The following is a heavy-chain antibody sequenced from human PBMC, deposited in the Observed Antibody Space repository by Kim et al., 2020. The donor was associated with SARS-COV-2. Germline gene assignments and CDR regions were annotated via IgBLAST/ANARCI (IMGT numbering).Heavy chain of an antibody. D-gene: IGHD1-1*01. Sequence: GESLKISCKGSGYSFTSYWIGWVRQMPGKGLEWMGIIYPGDSDTRYSPSFQGQVTISADKSISTAYLQWSSLKASDTAMYYCARQDNWNDVEDAFDIWGQGTMVTVSS. J-gene: IGHJ3*02. V-gene: IGHV5-51*01. CDR1: GYSFTSYW. CDR2: IYPGDSDT. CDR3: ARQDNWNDVEDAFDI.